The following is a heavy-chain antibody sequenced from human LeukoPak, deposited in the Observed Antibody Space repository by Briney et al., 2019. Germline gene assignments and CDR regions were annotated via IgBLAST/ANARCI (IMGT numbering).Heavy chain of an antibody. J-gene: IGHJ4*02. CDR2: INHSGST. D-gene: IGHD3-3*01. Sequence: SETLSLTCTVSGGSISSYYWSWIRQPPGKGLEWIGEINHSGSTNYNPSLKSRVTISVDTSKNQFSLKLSSVTAADTAVYYCARGDPVFLGYWGQGTLVTVSS. CDR3: ARGDPVFLGY. CDR1: GGSISSYY. V-gene: IGHV4-34*01.